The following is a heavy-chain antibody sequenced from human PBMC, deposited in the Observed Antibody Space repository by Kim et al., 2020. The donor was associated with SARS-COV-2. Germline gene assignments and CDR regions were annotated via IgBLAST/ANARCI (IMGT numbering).Heavy chain of an antibody. J-gene: IGHJ6*02. D-gene: IGHD3-3*01. CDR3: AAGDFWSGYYWERYYYYGMDV. V-gene: IGHV1-58*02. CDR2: IVVGSGNT. CDR1: GFTFTSSA. Sequence: SVKVSCKASGFTFTSSAMQWVRQARGQRLEWIGWIVVGSGNTNYAQKFQERVTITRDMSTSTAYMELSSLRSEDTAVYYCAAGDFWSGYYWERYYYYGMDVWGQGTTVTVSS.